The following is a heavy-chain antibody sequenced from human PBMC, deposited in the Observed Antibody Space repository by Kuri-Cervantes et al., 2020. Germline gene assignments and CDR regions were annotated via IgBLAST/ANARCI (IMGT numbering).Heavy chain of an antibody. V-gene: IGHV1-18*01. Sequence: ASVKVSCKASGYTFTNYGISWVRQAPGQGLEWMGWTSGYNGDTNYAQKLQGRVTMTTDTSTSTAYMELRSLRSDDTAVYYCARVILPGTTRANFDYWGQGTLVTVSS. CDR3: ARVILPGTTRANFDY. CDR1: GYTFTNYG. CDR2: TSGYNGDT. D-gene: IGHD1-7*01. J-gene: IGHJ4*02.